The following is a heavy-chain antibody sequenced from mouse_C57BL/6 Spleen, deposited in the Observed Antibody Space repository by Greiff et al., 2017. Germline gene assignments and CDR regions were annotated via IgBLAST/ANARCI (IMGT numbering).Heavy chain of an antibody. CDR2: IRLKSDNYAT. D-gene: IGHD4-1*01. V-gene: IGHV6-3*01. J-gene: IGHJ1*03. CDR1: GFTFSNYW. CDR3: TLWDDWYFDV. Sequence: EVKLMESGGGLVQPGGSMKLSCVASGFTFSNYWMNWVRQSPEKGLEWVAQIRLKSDNYATHYAESVKGRFTISRDDSKSSVYLQMNNLRAEDTGIDYCTLWDDWYFDVWGTGTTVTVSS.